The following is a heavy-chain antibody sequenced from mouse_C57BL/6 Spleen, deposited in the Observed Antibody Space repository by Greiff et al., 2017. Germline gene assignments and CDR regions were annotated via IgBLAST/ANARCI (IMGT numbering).Heavy chain of an antibody. V-gene: IGHV1-82*01. D-gene: IGHD2-2*01. CDR3: ARSVYYGYDEGAWFAY. Sequence: VQLVESGPELVKPGASVKISCKASGYAFSSSWMNCVKQRPGKGLAWIGRIYPGDGDTNYNGQVKGKATLTADKYSSTAYMQRSSLTSEDSAVYFCARSVYYGYDEGAWFAYWGQGTLVTVSA. J-gene: IGHJ3*01. CDR2: IYPGDGDT. CDR1: GYAFSSSW.